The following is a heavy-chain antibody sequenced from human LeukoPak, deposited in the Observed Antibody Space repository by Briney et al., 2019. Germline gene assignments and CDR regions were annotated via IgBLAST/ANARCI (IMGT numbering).Heavy chain of an antibody. J-gene: IGHJ4*02. CDR1: GGSISSHSYH. V-gene: IGHV4-39*07. CDR3: ARSTGTSMPYYFDY. CDR2: IYFSGST. Sequence: SETLSLTCTVSGGSISSHSYHWGWIRQPPGKGLEWIGSIYFSGSTYFNPSFKSRVSISLDTSKNQFSLELSSETAADTAVYYCARSTGTSMPYYFDYWGQGTLVTVSS. D-gene: IGHD2/OR15-2a*01.